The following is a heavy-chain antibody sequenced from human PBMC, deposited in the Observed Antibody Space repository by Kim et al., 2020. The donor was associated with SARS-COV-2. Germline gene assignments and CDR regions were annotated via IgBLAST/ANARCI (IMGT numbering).Heavy chain of an antibody. J-gene: IGHJ6*02. V-gene: IGHV1-69*01. D-gene: IGHD3-10*01. CDR3: AREWTMVRAPYYYGMDV. Sequence: FQGRVTITADESTSTAYMELSSLRSEDTAVYYCAREWTMVRAPYYYGMDVWGQGTTVTVSS.